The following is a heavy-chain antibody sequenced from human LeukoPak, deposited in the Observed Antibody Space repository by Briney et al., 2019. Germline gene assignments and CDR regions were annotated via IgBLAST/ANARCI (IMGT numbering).Heavy chain of an antibody. CDR2: IRYDGSNK. CDR1: GFTFSTYG. Sequence: GGSLRLSCAATGFTFSTYGMHWVRQAPGKGLEWVAFIRYDGSNKYYADSVKGRFTISRDNSKNTLYLQMNSLRAEDTAVYYCAKDGWEPGVSDYWGQGTLVTVSS. V-gene: IGHV3-30*02. J-gene: IGHJ4*02. D-gene: IGHD1-26*01. CDR3: AKDGWEPGVSDY.